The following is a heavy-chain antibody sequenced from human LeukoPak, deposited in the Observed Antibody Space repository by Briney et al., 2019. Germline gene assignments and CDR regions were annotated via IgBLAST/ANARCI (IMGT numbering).Heavy chain of an antibody. Sequence: ASVKVSCKASGYTFTSYAMHWVRQAPGQRLEWMGWINAGNGNTKYSQKLQGRVTITRDTSASTAYMELSSLRSEDTAVYYCARDIDTAMATTWGQGTLVTVSS. J-gene: IGHJ5*02. CDR2: INAGNGNT. CDR1: GYTFTSYA. D-gene: IGHD5-18*01. CDR3: ARDIDTAMATT. V-gene: IGHV1-3*01.